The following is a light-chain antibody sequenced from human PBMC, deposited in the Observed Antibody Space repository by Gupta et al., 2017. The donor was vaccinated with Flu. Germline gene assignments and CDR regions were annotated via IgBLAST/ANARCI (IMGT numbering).Light chain of an antibody. Sequence: GNSSYAIAWHQQQPEKGPRYLMKLNSDGSHSKGDGIPDRFSGSSSGAERYRTISSLQSEDEADYYCQTWGTGIQGVFGGGTKLTVL. V-gene: IGLV4-69*01. CDR1: GNSSYA. CDR2: LNSDGSH. J-gene: IGLJ3*02. CDR3: QTWGTGIQGV.